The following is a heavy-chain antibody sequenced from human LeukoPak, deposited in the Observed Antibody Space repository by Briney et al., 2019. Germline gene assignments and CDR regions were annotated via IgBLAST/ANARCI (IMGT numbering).Heavy chain of an antibody. V-gene: IGHV3-30*18. CDR1: GFTFSSYG. Sequence: GRSLRLSCAASGFTFSSYGMHWVRQAPGKGLEWVAVISYDGSNKYYADSVKGRFTISRDNSKNTLYLQMNSLRVEDTAVYYCAKGRTGYIPDSWGQGTLVTVSS. D-gene: IGHD6-13*01. CDR3: AKGRTGYIPDS. CDR2: ISYDGSNK. J-gene: IGHJ4*02.